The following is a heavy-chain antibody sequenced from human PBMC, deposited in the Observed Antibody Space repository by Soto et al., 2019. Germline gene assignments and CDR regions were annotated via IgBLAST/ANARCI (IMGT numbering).Heavy chain of an antibody. CDR2: IWYDGSNK. V-gene: IGHV3-33*01. CDR1: GFTFSSYG. D-gene: IGHD6-19*01. CDR3: ARGGQWLARGYFDY. Sequence: QVQLVESGGGVVQPGRSLRLSCAASGFTFSSYGMHWVRQAPGKGLEWVAVIWYDGSNKYYADSVKGRFTISRDNSKNTPYLQMNILRAEDTAVYYCARGGQWLARGYFDYWGQGTLVTVSS. J-gene: IGHJ4*02.